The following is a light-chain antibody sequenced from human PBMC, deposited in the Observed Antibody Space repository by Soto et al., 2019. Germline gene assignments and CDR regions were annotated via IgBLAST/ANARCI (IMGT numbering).Light chain of an antibody. V-gene: IGLV2-14*03. Sequence: QSALTQPASVSGSPGQSITISCTGTSSDVGGYNYVSWYQHHPGKATKLMIYDVSNRPSGVSNRFSGSKSGNTASLTISGLQADDEADYYCSSYTSSSTVVFGGGTKLTVL. CDR2: DVS. J-gene: IGLJ2*01. CDR3: SSYTSSSTVV. CDR1: SSDVGGYNY.